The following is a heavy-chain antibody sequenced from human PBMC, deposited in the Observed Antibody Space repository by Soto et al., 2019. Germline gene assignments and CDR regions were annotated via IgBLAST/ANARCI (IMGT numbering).Heavy chain of an antibody. Sequence: PSETLSLTCTVSGGSISTYYWSWIRQPAGKALEWIGRIYTSGGTNYNPSLKSRVTMSGDTSKKQFTLKMSSVTAADTAVYYCATGNVDGVDYGMDVWGQGTTVTVSS. CDR2: IYTSGGT. CDR3: ATGNVDGVDYGMDV. V-gene: IGHV4-4*07. CDR1: GGSISTYY. J-gene: IGHJ6*02. D-gene: IGHD2-8*01.